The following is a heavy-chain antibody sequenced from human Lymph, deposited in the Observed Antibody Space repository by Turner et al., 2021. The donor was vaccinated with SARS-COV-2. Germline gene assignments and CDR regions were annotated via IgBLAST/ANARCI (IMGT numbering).Heavy chain of an antibody. Sequence: EVQLVESGGGVVQPGGSLRLSCAASGFTFSYYWMSWVRQAPGKGLEWVANIKQDGSEKYYVASVKGRFTISRDNAKNSLFLQMNSLRAEDTAVYYCARMGSSSWYFDYWGQGTLVTVSS. D-gene: IGHD1-26*01. V-gene: IGHV3-7*01. CDR1: GFTFSYYW. J-gene: IGHJ4*02. CDR2: IKQDGSEK. CDR3: ARMGSSSWYFDY.